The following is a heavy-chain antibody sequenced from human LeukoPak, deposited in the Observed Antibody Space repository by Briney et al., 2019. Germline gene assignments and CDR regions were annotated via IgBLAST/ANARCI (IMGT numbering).Heavy chain of an antibody. V-gene: IGHV1-8*03. CDR2: MNPNSGNT. J-gene: IGHJ4*02. Sequence: ASVKVSCKASGYTFPSYDINWVRQATGQGLEWMGWMNPNSGNTGYAQKFQGRVTITRNTSISTAYMEVSSLRAEDTAVYYCARDPSPYSSSWFFDYWGQGTLVTVSS. CDR1: GYTFPSYD. CDR3: ARDPSPYSSSWFFDY. D-gene: IGHD6-13*01.